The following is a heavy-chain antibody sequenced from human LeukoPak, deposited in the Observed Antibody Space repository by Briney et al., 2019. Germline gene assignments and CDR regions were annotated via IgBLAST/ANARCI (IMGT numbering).Heavy chain of an antibody. CDR1: GYTFTGYY. V-gene: IGHV1-2*02. CDR3: ASVFSGPIAAAGTAAFDI. Sequence: ASVKVSCKASGYTFTGYYMHWVRQAPGQGLEWMGWINPNSGGTNYAQKFQGRVTMTRDTSISTAYMELSRLRSDDTAVYYCASVFSGPIAAAGTAAFDIWGQGTTVTVSS. D-gene: IGHD6-13*01. J-gene: IGHJ3*02. CDR2: INPNSGGT.